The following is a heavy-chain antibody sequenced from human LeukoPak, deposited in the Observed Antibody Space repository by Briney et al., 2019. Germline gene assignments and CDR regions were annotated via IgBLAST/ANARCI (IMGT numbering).Heavy chain of an antibody. CDR1: GGSINTYY. D-gene: IGHD3-22*01. J-gene: IGHJ4*02. V-gene: IGHV4-59*12. Sequence: SETLSLTCTVSGGSINTYYWSWIRQPPGKGLEWVGYIYYTGSTNYNPSLKSRVTISVDTSKNQISLKLSSVTAADTAVYYCARGSKDYYYDSSGYYYAAGWGQGTLVTVSS. CDR2: IYYTGST. CDR3: ARGSKDYYYDSSGYYYAAG.